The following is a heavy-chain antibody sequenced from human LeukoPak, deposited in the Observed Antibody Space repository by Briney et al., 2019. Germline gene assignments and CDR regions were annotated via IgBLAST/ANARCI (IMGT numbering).Heavy chain of an antibody. D-gene: IGHD5-18*01. V-gene: IGHV4-61*02. CDR3: ARGGYGYGYFFAY. CDR2: IYTSGST. J-gene: IGHJ4*02. Sequence: TSETLSLTCTVSGGSISSGSYYWSWIRQPAGKGLEWIGRIYTSGSTNYNPSLKSRVTISVDTSKNQFSLKLSSVTAADTAVYYWARGGYGYGYFFAYWGKEPLVTVS. CDR1: GGSISSGSYY.